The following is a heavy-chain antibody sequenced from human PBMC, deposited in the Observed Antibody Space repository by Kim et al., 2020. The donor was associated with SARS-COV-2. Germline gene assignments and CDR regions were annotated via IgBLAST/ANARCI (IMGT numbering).Heavy chain of an antibody. CDR2: INHSGST. Sequence: SETLSLSCAVYGGSFSGYYWSWIRQPPGKGLAWIGEINHSGSTNYNPSLKSRVTISVDTSKNQFSLKLSSVTAADTAVYYCARGIGDYYGSDWLDPWGQGTLVTVSS. J-gene: IGHJ5*02. V-gene: IGHV4-34*01. CDR1: GGSFSGYY. CDR3: ARGIGDYYGSDWLDP. D-gene: IGHD3-10*01.